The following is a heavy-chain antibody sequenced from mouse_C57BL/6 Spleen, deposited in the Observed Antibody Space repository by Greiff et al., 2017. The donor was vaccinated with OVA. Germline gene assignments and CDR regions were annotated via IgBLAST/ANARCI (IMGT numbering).Heavy chain of an antibody. D-gene: IGHD1-1*01. CDR3: ARRYYYGSSYWYFDV. J-gene: IGHJ1*03. CDR1: GFNIKDYY. V-gene: IGHV14-2*01. CDR2: IDPEDGET. Sequence: DVQLQESGAELVKPGASVKLSCTASGFNIKDYYMHWVKQRPEQGLEWIGRIDPEDGETKYAPKFQGKATITADTSSNTAYLQLSSLTSEDTAVYYCARRYYYGSSYWYFDVWGTGTTVTVSS.